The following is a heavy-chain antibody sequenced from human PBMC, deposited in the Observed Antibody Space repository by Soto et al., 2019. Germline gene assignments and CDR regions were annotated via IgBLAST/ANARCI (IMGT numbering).Heavy chain of an antibody. Sequence: QVQLVQSGAEVKKPGASVKVSCKASGYTFTSYGISWVRQAPGQGLEWMGWISAYNGKTHYAQKLQGRVTMTKDTSTSTVYMELRSLRSDDTAVYYGARGSWNYPYYYYGMDVWGQGTTVTVSS. CDR2: ISAYNGKT. D-gene: IGHD1-7*01. CDR1: GYTFTSYG. CDR3: ARGSWNYPYYYYGMDV. V-gene: IGHV1-18*01. J-gene: IGHJ6*02.